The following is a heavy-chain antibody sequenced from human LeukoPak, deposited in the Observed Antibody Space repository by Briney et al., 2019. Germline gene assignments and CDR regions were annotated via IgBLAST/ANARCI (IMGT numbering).Heavy chain of an antibody. CDR3: ARELTYYDFWSGHTRGAFDI. Sequence: PSETLSLTCAVYGGYFSGYYWSWIRQPPGKGLEWIGEINHSGSTNYNPSLKSRVTISVDTSKNQFSLKLSSVTAADTAVYYCARELTYYDFWSGHTRGAFDIWGQGTMVTVSS. J-gene: IGHJ3*02. D-gene: IGHD3-3*01. CDR2: INHSGST. V-gene: IGHV4-34*01. CDR1: GGYFSGYY.